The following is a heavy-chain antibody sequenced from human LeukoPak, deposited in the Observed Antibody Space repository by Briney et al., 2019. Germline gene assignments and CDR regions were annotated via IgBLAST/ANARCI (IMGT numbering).Heavy chain of an antibody. Sequence: GGSLTLPCAASGFTFSSYAMSWVRQAPGKGLQWVSAINGSGGSTYYADSVKGRFTTSRDNSKNTLYLQMNSLRAEGTAVYYCAKDIVATFPYYYYGMDVWGQGTTVTVSS. CDR2: INGSGGST. CDR1: GFTFSSYA. D-gene: IGHD5-12*01. V-gene: IGHV3-23*01. CDR3: AKDIVATFPYYYYGMDV. J-gene: IGHJ6*02.